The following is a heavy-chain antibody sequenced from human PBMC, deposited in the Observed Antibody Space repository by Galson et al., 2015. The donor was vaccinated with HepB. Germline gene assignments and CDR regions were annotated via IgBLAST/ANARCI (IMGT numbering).Heavy chain of an antibody. J-gene: IGHJ4*02. CDR1: GGSFSDYY. Sequence: LSLTCAVYGGSFSDYYWSWIRQPPGKGLEWIGEINHSGRTNDNPSLKSRITISVDTSKNQFSLKLTSVTAADAAVYYCARGPASVAYDYVWGSSRQPLYYLDSWGQGTLLTVSS. CDR2: INHSGRT. D-gene: IGHD3-16*02. CDR3: ARGPASVAYDYVWGSSRQPLYYLDS. V-gene: IGHV4-34*01.